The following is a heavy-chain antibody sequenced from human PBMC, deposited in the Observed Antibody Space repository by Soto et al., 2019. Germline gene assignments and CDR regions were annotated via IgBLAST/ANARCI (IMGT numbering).Heavy chain of an antibody. CDR2: VSPSGSNT. Sequence: LRLSCAVSGFIFSNYPMSWVRQAPGKGLEWVSSVSPSGSNTYYADSVKGRFTMSRDNSDNRLHLQMNSLRAEDTAVYFCARRDSSGWYSLDYWGQGTLVTVSS. CDR3: ARRDSSGWYSLDY. D-gene: IGHD6-19*01. CDR1: GFIFSNYP. J-gene: IGHJ4*02. V-gene: IGHV3-23*01.